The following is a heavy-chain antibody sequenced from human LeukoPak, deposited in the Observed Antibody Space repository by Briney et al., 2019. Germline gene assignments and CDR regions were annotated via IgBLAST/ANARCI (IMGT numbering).Heavy chain of an antibody. V-gene: IGHV3-21*01. Sequence: GGSLRLSCAASGFNFSNYRMSWVRQAPGKGLEWVSSISIISYIFYADSVKGRFTISRDNAKNSLYLQMNSLRAEDTAVYYCARAHYYDSSGYSPFDYWGQGTLVTVSS. J-gene: IGHJ4*02. CDR2: ISIISYI. D-gene: IGHD3-22*01. CDR1: GFNFSNYR. CDR3: ARAHYYDSSGYSPFDY.